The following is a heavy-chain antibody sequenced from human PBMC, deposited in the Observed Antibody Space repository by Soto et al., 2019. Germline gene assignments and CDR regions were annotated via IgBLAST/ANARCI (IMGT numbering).Heavy chain of an antibody. V-gene: IGHV1-69*13. CDR2: IIPIFGTA. CDR3: ARELTAMVPNYFDY. J-gene: IGHJ4*02. CDR1: GYIFTDYY. D-gene: IGHD5-18*01. Sequence: SVKVSCKASGYIFTDYYMHWVRQAPGQGLEWMGGIIPIFGTANYAQKFQGRVTITADESTSTAYMELSSLRSEDTAVYYCARELTAMVPNYFDYWGQGTLVTVSS.